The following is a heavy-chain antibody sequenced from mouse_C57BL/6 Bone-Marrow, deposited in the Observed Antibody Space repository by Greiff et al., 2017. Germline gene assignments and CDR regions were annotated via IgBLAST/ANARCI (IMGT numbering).Heavy chain of an antibody. CDR3: ASLYGSSSSYYFDY. V-gene: IGHV1-64*01. CDR1: GYTFTSYW. D-gene: IGHD1-1*01. Sequence: QVQLQQPGAELVKPGASVKLSCKASGYTFTSYWMHWVKQRPGQGLEWIGMIHPNSGSTNYNEKFKSKATLTVDTSSSTAYMQLSSLTSEDSAVYYCASLYGSSSSYYFDYWGQGTTLTVSS. CDR2: IHPNSGST. J-gene: IGHJ2*01.